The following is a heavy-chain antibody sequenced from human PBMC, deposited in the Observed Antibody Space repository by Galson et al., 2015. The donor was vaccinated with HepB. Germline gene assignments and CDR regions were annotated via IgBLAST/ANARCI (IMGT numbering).Heavy chain of an antibody. Sequence: SLRLSCAASGFTFSSYNMNWVRQAPGKGLEWISYISATGTTIDYADSVKGRFTISRDNAKNSLYLQMSSLRAEDTAVYSCARHSRATFGEPNWFDPWGQGTLVIVSS. CDR3: ARHSRATFGEPNWFDP. V-gene: IGHV3-48*01. D-gene: IGHD3-3*01. CDR1: GFTFSSYN. CDR2: ISATGTTI. J-gene: IGHJ5*02.